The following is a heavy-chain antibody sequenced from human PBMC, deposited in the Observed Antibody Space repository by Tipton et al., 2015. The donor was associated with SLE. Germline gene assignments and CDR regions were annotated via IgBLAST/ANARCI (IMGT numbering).Heavy chain of an antibody. V-gene: IGHV4-61*09. CDR2: IYTSGST. CDR3: ARDWDGDAFDI. D-gene: IGHD5-24*01. CDR1: GGSISSGSYY. J-gene: IGHJ3*02. Sequence: TLSLTCTVSGGSISSGSYYWSWIRQPAGKGLEWIGYIYTSGSTNYNPSLKSRVTISVDTSKNQFSLKLSSVTAADTAVYYCARDWDGDAFDIWAKGQWSPSLQ.